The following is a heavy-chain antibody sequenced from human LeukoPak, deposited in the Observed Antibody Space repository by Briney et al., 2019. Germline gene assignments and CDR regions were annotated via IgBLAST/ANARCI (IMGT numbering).Heavy chain of an antibody. Sequence: ASVKVSCKASGYTFTSYGLSWVRQAPGQGLEWMGWISAYNGNTKYAQKFQGRVTITADESTSTAYMELSSLRSEDTAVYYCARGITMVRGVMDYYYYMDVWGKGTTVTISS. D-gene: IGHD3-10*01. J-gene: IGHJ6*03. CDR2: ISAYNGNT. CDR3: ARGITMVRGVMDYYYYMDV. CDR1: GYTFTSYG. V-gene: IGHV1-18*01.